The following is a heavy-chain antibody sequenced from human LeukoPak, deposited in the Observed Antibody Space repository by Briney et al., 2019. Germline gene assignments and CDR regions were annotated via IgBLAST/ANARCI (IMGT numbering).Heavy chain of an antibody. Sequence: PGGSLRLSCAASGFTVSSNYMSWVRQAPGKGLEWVSVISGSGVSTYYADSVKGRFTISRDNSKNTLYLQMNSLRAEDTAVYYCAKDDSSSWYDYYYGMDVWGQGTTVTVSS. V-gene: IGHV3-23*01. D-gene: IGHD6-13*01. CDR3: AKDDSSSWYDYYYGMDV. CDR2: ISGSGVST. CDR1: GFTVSSNY. J-gene: IGHJ6*02.